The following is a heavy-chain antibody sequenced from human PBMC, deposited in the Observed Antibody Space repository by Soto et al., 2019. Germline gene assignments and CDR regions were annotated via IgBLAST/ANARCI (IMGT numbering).Heavy chain of an antibody. V-gene: IGHV3-23*03. Sequence: HGCSMKLSCAASRFTVNDYTMTWVRQAPGKVLECISVILADYNTYYAGSVRGRFTISRDNSKNTLYLEMNSLRAEDTAVYYCARRTEGYFGYWGQGALVTVSS. CDR3: ARRTEGYFGY. CDR2: ILADYNT. CDR1: RFTVNDYT. J-gene: IGHJ4*02.